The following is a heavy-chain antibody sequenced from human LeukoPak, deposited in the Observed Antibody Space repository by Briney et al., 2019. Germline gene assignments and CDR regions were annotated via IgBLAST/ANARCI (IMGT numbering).Heavy chain of an antibody. CDR2: IDNDGSTT. Sequence: PGGSLRLSCAASGFTFSSYWMHWVRQAPGKGLVWVSHIDNDGSTTRYADSVKGRFTISRDNSKNTLYLQMNSLRAEDTAVYYCAKTYCGGDCYTGHLDYWGQGTLVTVSS. CDR1: GFTFSSYW. J-gene: IGHJ4*02. V-gene: IGHV3-74*01. D-gene: IGHD2-21*02. CDR3: AKTYCGGDCYTGHLDY.